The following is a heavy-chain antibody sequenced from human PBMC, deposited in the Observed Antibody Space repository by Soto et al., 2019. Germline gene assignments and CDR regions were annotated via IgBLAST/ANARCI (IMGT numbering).Heavy chain of an antibody. Sequence: SETLSLTCTVSGGSISSSSYYWGWIRQPPGKGLEWIGSIYYSGSTYYNPSLKSRVTISVDTSKNQFSLKLSSVTAADTAVYYCARIGGYCSGGSCYTKIYYYYYMDVWGKGTTVTVSS. CDR2: IYYSGST. CDR3: ARIGGYCSGGSCYTKIYYYYYMDV. D-gene: IGHD2-15*01. CDR1: GGSISSSSYY. J-gene: IGHJ6*03. V-gene: IGHV4-39*01.